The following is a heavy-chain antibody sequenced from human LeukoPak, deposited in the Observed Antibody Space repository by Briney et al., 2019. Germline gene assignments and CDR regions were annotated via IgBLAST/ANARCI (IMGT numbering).Heavy chain of an antibody. CDR1: GFTITDHH. CDR2: INSDGSSR. CDR3: AIASSHRIAAGGDY. D-gene: IGHD6-13*01. J-gene: IGHJ4*02. Sequence: GGSLRLSCAASGFTITDHHMDWVRQAPGKGLVWVSRINSDGSSRNYADSVKGRFTISRDNAKNTLYLQMNSLRAEDTAVYYSAIASSHRIAAGGDYWGQGTLVTVSS. V-gene: IGHV3-74*01.